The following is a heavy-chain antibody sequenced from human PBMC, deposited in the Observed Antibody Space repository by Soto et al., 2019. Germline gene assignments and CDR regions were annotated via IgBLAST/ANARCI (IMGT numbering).Heavy chain of an antibody. Sequence: QVQLVQSGAEVKKPGASVKVSCKASGYHLTSYGISWVRQAPGQGLEWMGWISAYNGVTNYAQKFQGRGTLTTDTSTSTAYMELRSLRSDDTAVYYCATTTGYSYYYYGMGVWGQGTTVTVSS. CDR2: ISAYNGVT. J-gene: IGHJ6*02. CDR3: ATTTGYSYYYYGMGV. CDR1: GYHLTSYG. V-gene: IGHV1-18*01. D-gene: IGHD3-9*01.